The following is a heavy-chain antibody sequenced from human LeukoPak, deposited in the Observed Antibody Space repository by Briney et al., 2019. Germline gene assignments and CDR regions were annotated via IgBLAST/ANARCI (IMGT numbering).Heavy chain of an antibody. CDR1: GFTFSSYA. CDR2: ISGSGGST. Sequence: PGGSLRLSCAASGFTFSSYAMSWVRQAPGKGLEWVSAISGSGGSTYYADSVKGRFTISRDNSKNTLYLQMNSLRAEDTAVYYCASGPLFWSGYISPSFDYWGQGTLVTVSS. J-gene: IGHJ4*02. D-gene: IGHD3-3*01. V-gene: IGHV3-23*01. CDR3: ASGPLFWSGYISPSFDY.